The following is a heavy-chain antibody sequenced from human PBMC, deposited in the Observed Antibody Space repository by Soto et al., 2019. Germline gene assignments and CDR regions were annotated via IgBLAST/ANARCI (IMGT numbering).Heavy chain of an antibody. CDR1: GFTFSSYA. CDR2: ISYDGSNK. CDR3: ARDGDCSGGSCSSRGGYFDY. J-gene: IGHJ4*02. V-gene: IGHV3-30-3*01. Sequence: QVQLVESGGGVVQPGRSLRLSCAASGFTFSSYAMHWVRQAPGKGLEWVAVISYDGSNKYYADSVKGRFTISRDNSKNTRYLQMNSLRAEDTAVYYCARDGDCSGGSCSSRGGYFDYWGQGTLVTVSS. D-gene: IGHD2-15*01.